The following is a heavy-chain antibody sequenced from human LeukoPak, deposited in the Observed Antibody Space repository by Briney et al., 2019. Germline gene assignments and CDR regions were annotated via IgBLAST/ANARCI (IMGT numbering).Heavy chain of an antibody. CDR1: GFTFTTYA. Sequence: GGSLRLSCAPSGFTFTTYAVNWVRQAPGKGLEWVSVIVGSGGGIHYADSVKGRFTISRDNSQNTLYLQMNDLRAEDTAIYYCAKDRTPDGYYSIDFWGQGTLVTVSS. J-gene: IGHJ4*02. CDR2: IVGSGGGI. CDR3: AKDRTPDGYYSIDF. D-gene: IGHD2-21*01. V-gene: IGHV3-23*01.